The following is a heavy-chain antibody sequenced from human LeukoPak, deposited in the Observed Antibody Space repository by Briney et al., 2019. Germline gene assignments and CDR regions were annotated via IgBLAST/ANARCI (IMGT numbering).Heavy chain of an antibody. CDR1: GFTFSSYA. D-gene: IGHD6-19*01. CDR2: TTDSGSRT. J-gene: IGHJ1*01. Sequence: GGSLRLSCAASGFTFSSYAMRWVRQAPGKGLEWVSSTTDSGSRTYYADTVKGRFTISRDNSKNMLYLQMNSLRAEDTAVYYCAKGGAMADKYYQEWGQGTLVTVSS. V-gene: IGHV3-23*01. CDR3: AKGGAMADKYYQE.